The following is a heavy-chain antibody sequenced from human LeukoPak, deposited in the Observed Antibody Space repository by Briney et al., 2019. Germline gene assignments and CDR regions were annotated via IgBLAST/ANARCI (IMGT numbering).Heavy chain of an antibody. CDR2: ISSSGSTI. D-gene: IGHD2-21*02. CDR3: ARENIVVVTAIRDAFDI. Sequence: PGGSLRLSCAASGFTFSSYEMNWVRQAPGKGLEWVSYISSSGSTIYYADSVKGRFTTSRDNAKNSLYLQMNSLRAEDTAVYYCARENIVVVTAIRDAFDIWGQGTMVTVSS. V-gene: IGHV3-48*03. CDR1: GFTFSSYE. J-gene: IGHJ3*02.